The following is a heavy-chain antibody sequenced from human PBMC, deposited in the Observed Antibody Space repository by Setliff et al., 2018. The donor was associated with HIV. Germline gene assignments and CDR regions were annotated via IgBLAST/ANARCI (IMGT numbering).Heavy chain of an antibody. D-gene: IGHD3-10*01. J-gene: IGHJ4*01. CDR2: IIPIFGTA. CDR1: GDTFSNYA. CDR3: ARVFYYSAGSYSLDY. Sequence: SVKVSCKASGDTFSNYAISWVRKAHGQGLELMGGIIPIFGTANYAQKFEGRVTITADKSTSTAYMEVNILRFEDTAVYYCARVFYYSAGSYSLDYWVQETLVTVSS. V-gene: IGHV1-69*06.